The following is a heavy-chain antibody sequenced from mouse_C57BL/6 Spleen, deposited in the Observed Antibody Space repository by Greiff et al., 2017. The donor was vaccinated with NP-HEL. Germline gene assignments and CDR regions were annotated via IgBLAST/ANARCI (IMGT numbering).Heavy chain of an antibody. CDR3: ARVGTGGFDY. CDR2: ISDGGSYT. CDR1: GFTFSSYA. J-gene: IGHJ2*01. D-gene: IGHD4-1*01. V-gene: IGHV5-4*03. Sequence: EVKLMESGGGLVKPGGSLKLSCAASGFTFSSYAMSWVRQTPEKRLEWVATISDGGSYTYYPDNVKGRFTISRDNAKNNLYLQMSHLKSEDTAMYYCARVGTGGFDYWGQGTTLTVSS.